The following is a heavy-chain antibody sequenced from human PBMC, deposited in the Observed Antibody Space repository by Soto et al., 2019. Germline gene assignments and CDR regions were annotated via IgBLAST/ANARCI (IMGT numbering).Heavy chain of an antibody. V-gene: IGHV3-11*01. D-gene: IGHD2-15*01. CDR2: ISGSGSTI. CDR3: ASGVAASQFYYYCMDV. CDR1: GFTFSDYY. J-gene: IGHJ6*03. Sequence: QVQLVESGGGLVKPGGSLRLSCAASGFTFSDYYMSWIRQAPGKGLEWVSYISGSGSTIYYADSVKGRFTISRDNAKNSLHLQMNSLRAEDTAVYYCASGVAASQFYYYCMDVWGKWTTVTVSS.